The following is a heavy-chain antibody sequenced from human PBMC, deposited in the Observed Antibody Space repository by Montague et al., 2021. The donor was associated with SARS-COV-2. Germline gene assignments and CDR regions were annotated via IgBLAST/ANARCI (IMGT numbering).Heavy chain of an antibody. CDR3: ARRRDRSTVVSPAVFDL. J-gene: IGHJ3*01. Sequence: SETLSLTCSVSSDSISSRSYCRAWIRQSPGKGLEWIGNICYSGSTYYNPSLRSRVVMSAETSKSQFSLKLYSVTAADTSIYYCARRRDRSTVVSPAVFDLWGQGTMVIVSS. CDR1: SDSISSRSYC. CDR2: ICYSGST. V-gene: IGHV4-39*01. D-gene: IGHD4-23*01.